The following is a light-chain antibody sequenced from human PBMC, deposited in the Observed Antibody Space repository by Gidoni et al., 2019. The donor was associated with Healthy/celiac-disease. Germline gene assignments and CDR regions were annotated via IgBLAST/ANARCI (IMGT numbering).Light chain of an antibody. CDR1: QSVSSY. CDR2: DAS. J-gene: IGKJ1*01. Sequence: EIVLTQSPATLSLSPGERAPLSCRASQSVSSYLAWYQQKPGQAPRLLIYDASNRATGIPARFSGSGSGTDFTLTISSLEPEDFAVYYCQQRSNWPSWTFXQXTKVXIK. V-gene: IGKV3-11*01. CDR3: QQRSNWPSWT.